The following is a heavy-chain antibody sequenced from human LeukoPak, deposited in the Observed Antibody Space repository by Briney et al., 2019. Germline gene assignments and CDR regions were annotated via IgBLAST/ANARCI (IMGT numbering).Heavy chain of an antibody. J-gene: IGHJ3*02. Sequence: SQTLSLTCAVSGGSISSGGYSWRWLRQPPGKGLEWIGYIYHSGSTYYNPSLKSRVTISADRSKNQFSLKLSSVTAADTAVYYCARVTVVTRAFDIWGQGTMVTVSS. CDR2: IYHSGST. CDR1: GGSISSGGYS. CDR3: ARVTVVTRAFDI. V-gene: IGHV4-30-2*01. D-gene: IGHD4-23*01.